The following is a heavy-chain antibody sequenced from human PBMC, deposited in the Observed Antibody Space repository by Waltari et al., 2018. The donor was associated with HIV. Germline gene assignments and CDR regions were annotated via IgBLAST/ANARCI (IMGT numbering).Heavy chain of an antibody. CDR2: IDPNSGDT. Sequence: QVQLVQSGAEVKKPGASVKVSCKASGYTFMGYYIYWVRQAPGRGLEWMGWIDPNSGDTNYAQKFQGRVTMTRDTSISTAYMELSRLRPDDTAVYYCARTYYYDSSGYYAPWGQGTLVTVSS. J-gene: IGHJ5*02. D-gene: IGHD3-22*01. CDR3: ARTYYYDSSGYYAP. V-gene: IGHV1-2*02. CDR1: GYTFMGYY.